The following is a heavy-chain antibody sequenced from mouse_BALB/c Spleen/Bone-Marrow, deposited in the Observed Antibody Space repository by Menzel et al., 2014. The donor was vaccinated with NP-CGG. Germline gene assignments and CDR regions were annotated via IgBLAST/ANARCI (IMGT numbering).Heavy chain of an antibody. V-gene: IGHV5-9-2*01. Sequence: EVMLVESGGGLVKSGGPLELSCAASGFSFSNYGMSWVRQTPEKRLEWVATISGDGRYTFYSDSVKGRFTISRDNAKNNLYLQLSSLRSEDTALYYCARHAYYDQTEVSFVYWGQGTLVTVSA. CDR3: ARHAYYDQTEVSFVY. CDR1: GFSFSNYG. CDR2: ISGDGRYT. D-gene: IGHD2-4*01. J-gene: IGHJ3*01.